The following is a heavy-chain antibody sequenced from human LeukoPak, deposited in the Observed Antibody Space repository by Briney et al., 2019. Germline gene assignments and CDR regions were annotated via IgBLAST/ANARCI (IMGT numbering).Heavy chain of an antibody. CDR3: GRGQDLGGWGYYFDY. CDR2: ISSSSSYI. Sequence: PGGSLRLSCAASGFTFSSYSMNWVRQAPGKGLEWVSSISSSSSYIYYADSVKGRFTISRDNAKNSLYLQMNSLRAEDTAGYYCGRGQDLGGWGYYFDYWGQGTLVTVSS. CDR1: GFTFSSYS. J-gene: IGHJ4*02. D-gene: IGHD3-16*01. V-gene: IGHV3-21*01.